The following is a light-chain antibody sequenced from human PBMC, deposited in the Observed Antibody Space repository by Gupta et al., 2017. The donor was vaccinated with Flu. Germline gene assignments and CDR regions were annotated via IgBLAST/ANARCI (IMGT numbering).Light chain of an antibody. CDR1: SSNIGARYD. Sequence: QSVLTQPPSVSGAPGQRVTISCTGSSSNIGARYDVHWYQQLPGAAPKLLIFANYNRPSGVPDRVSSSKSGSSASLVITGLQAEEEADYYCQSFDTRLNGPVFGGGTKLTVL. CDR3: QSFDTRLNGPV. CDR2: ANY. J-gene: IGLJ3*02. V-gene: IGLV1-40*01.